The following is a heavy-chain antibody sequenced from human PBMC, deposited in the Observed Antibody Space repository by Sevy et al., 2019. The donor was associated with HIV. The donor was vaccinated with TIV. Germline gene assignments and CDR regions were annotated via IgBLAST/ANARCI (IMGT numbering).Heavy chain of an antibody. CDR1: GYSFTSYW. CDR2: IYPGDSDT. CDR3: ARRRAVACIFPPKHAFDI. J-gene: IGHJ3*02. V-gene: IGHV5-51*01. Sequence: GESLKISCKGSGYSFTSYWIGWVRQMPGKGLEWMGIIYPGDSDTRYSPSFQGQVTISADKSISTAYLQRSSLKASDTAMYYCARRRAVACIFPPKHAFDIWGQGTMVTVSS. D-gene: IGHD6-19*01.